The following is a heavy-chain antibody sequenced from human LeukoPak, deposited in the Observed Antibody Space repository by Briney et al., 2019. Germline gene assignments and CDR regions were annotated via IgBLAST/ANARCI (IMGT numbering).Heavy chain of an antibody. J-gene: IGHJ4*02. D-gene: IGHD3-22*01. CDR3: AKGGGITMIAVVIIDYIDY. CDR1: GFTFSSYA. CDR2: ISGSGGST. Sequence: GGSLRLSCAASGFTFSSYAMSWARHAPGKGLEWVSAISGSGGSTYSAGAVKGRFTISRDNSKNTLYLQMNRLRAEDTGVYYCAKGGGITMIAVVIIDYIDYWGQGTLVTVSS. V-gene: IGHV3-23*01.